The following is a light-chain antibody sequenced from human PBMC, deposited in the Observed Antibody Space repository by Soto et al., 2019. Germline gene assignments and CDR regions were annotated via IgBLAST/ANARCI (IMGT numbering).Light chain of an antibody. V-gene: IGKV3-15*01. J-gene: IGKJ4*01. CDR2: GAS. CDR3: QKYNSAPLT. Sequence: EIVLTQSPGTLSLSPGERATLSCRASESVSTNLAWYQQKAGQAPRLLIYGASTRATGIPARFSGSGSGTDFTLTISSLQPEDVATYYCQKYNSAPLTFGGGTKVDIK. CDR1: ESVSTN.